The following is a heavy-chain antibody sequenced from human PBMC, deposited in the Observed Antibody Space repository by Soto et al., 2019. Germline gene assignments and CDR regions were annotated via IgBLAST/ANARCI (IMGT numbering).Heavy chain of an antibody. CDR1: GGSISNNDYY. V-gene: IGHV4-30-4*01. D-gene: IGHD3-3*01. CDR3: ARAIFGVVLARYSMDV. CDR2: IFYSGST. J-gene: IGHJ6*02. Sequence: QVQLQESGPGLVKPSQTLALTCTVSGGSISNNDYYWSWIRQPPGKGLECIGYIFYSGSTYYNPSLESRITVSVDTSKNQDSLQLSSVTPAYTAVYFCARAIFGVVLARYSMDVWGQGTTVTVSS.